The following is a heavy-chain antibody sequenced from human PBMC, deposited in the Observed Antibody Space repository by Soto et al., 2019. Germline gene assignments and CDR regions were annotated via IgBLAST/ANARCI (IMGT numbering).Heavy chain of an antibody. CDR3: ASCERTTGADGNWFDP. CDR1: GGSISSSSYY. J-gene: IGHJ5*02. Sequence: SETLSLTCTVSGGSISSSSYYWGWIRQPPGKGLEWIGSIYYSGSTYYNPSLKSRVTISVDTSKNQFSLKLSSVTAADTAVYYCASCERTTGADGNWFDPWGQGTLVTVSS. CDR2: IYYSGST. D-gene: IGHD1-1*01. V-gene: IGHV4-39*01.